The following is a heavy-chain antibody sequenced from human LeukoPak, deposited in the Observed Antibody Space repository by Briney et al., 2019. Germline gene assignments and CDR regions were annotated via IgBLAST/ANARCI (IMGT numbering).Heavy chain of an antibody. V-gene: IGHV4-39*07. D-gene: IGHD3-10*01. CDR3: ARVTITMVRGVMGYGMDV. J-gene: IGHJ6*02. CDR2: IYYSGST. CDR1: GGSISSSSYY. Sequence: SETLSLTCTVSGGSISSSSYYWGWIRQPPGKGLEWIGSIYYSGSTYYNPSLKSRVTISVDTSKNQFSLKLSSVTAADTAVYYCARVTITMVRGVMGYGMDVWGQGTTVTVSS.